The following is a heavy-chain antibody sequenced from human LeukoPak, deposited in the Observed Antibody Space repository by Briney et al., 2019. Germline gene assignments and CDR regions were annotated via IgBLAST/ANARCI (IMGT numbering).Heavy chain of an antibody. D-gene: IGHD2-2*01. CDR3: ARGRRSTSQTTVAYYFDY. V-gene: IGHV4-34*01. J-gene: IGHJ4*02. CDR2: INHSGST. Sequence: PSETLSLTCAVYGGSFSGYYWSWIRQPPGKGLEWIGEINHSGSTNYNPSLKSRVTISVDTSKSQFSLKLTSVTAADTAVYYCARGRRSTSQTTVAYYFDYWGQGTLVTASS. CDR1: GGSFSGYY.